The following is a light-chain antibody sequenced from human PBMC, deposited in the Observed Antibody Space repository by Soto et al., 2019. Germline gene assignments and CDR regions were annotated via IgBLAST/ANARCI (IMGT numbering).Light chain of an antibody. CDR3: RQYGFSLRT. V-gene: IGKV3-20*01. Sequence: EIVLTQSPGTLSLSPGERATLSCRASQSVSDNYLDWYQRKPGQAPRLLIYGASSRASGIPDRFSGSGSGTDFTLTISRLEPEDFAVYYCRQYGFSLRTFGQGSKVEV. CDR1: QSVSDNY. CDR2: GAS. J-gene: IGKJ1*01.